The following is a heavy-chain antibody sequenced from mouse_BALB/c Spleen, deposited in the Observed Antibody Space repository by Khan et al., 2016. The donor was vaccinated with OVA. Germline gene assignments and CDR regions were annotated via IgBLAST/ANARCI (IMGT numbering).Heavy chain of an antibody. Sequence: QVQLKQSGAELAKPGASVKMSCKASGYTFTSYWMHWVKQRPGQGLEWIGYINPSTGYTEYNQRFKDKATLTADKSSSTAYMQLSSLTSEDSAVYYCANRGSSSAWLTYWGQGTLVTVSA. J-gene: IGHJ3*01. CDR2: INPSTGYT. CDR3: ANRGSSSAWLTY. V-gene: IGHV1-7*01. D-gene: IGHD1-1*01. CDR1: GYTFTSYW.